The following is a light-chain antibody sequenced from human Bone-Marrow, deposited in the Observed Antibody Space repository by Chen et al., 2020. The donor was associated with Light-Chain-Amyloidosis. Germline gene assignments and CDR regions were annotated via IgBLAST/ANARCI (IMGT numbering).Light chain of an antibody. Sequence: QSALTQPASVSGSPGQSITISCTGTSGGVGTYNYVSWYQQPPGKAPKVMIYAVSNRPSGVSNRFSCYKSGNTASLTISGLQAEDEADYYCSSFTRSSSYFFGPGTKVTVL. V-gene: IGLV2-14*01. CDR2: AVS. CDR3: SSFTRSSSYF. CDR1: SGGVGTYNY. J-gene: IGLJ1*01.